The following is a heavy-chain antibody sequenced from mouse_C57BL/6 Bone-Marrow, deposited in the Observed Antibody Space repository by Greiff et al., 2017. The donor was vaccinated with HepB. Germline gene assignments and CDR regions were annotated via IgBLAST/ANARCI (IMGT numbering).Heavy chain of an antibody. V-gene: IGHV2-2*01. CDR2: IWSGGST. CDR1: GFSLTSYG. CDR3: ARKAPTYCSRGAWFAY. J-gene: IGHJ3*01. Sequence: QVQLKESGPGLVQPSQSLSITCTVSGFSLTSYGVHWVRQSPGKGLEWLGVIWSGGSTDYNAAFISSLSISKDNSKSQVFFKMNSLQADDTAIYDCARKAPTYCSRGAWFAYWGQGTLVTVSA. D-gene: IGHD1-1*01.